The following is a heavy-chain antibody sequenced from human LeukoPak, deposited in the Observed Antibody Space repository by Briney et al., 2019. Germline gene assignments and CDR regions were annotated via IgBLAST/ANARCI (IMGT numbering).Heavy chain of an antibody. J-gene: IGHJ4*02. Sequence: GGSLRLSCTASKFTFSNYGMQWVRQAPGKGLEWVAVVSSDGGTKYYTDSVKGRFTISRDNSRNTLYLQMNSLRTEDTAVYYCAKDFSDWRSYHLPAYWGQGALVTVSS. D-gene: IGHD1-26*01. CDR2: VSSDGGTK. CDR3: AKDFSDWRSYHLPAY. CDR1: KFTFSNYG. V-gene: IGHV3-30*18.